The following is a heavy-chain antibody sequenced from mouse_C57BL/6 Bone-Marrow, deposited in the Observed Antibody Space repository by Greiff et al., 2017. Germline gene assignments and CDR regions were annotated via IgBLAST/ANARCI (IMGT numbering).Heavy chain of an antibody. CDR2: IDPSDSYT. Sequence: QVQLQQPGAELVMPGASVKLSCKASGYTFTSYWMHWVKQRPGQGLEWIGEIDPSDSYTNYNQKFKGKSTLTVDKSSSTAYVQLSSLTSEDSAVYYCARDGSSFYWYFDVWGTGTTVTVSS. CDR3: ARDGSSFYWYFDV. V-gene: IGHV1-69*01. CDR1: GYTFTSYW. J-gene: IGHJ1*03. D-gene: IGHD1-1*01.